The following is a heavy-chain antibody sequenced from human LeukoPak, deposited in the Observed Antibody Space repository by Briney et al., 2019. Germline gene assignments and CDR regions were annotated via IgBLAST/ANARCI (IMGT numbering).Heavy chain of an antibody. D-gene: IGHD1-26*01. J-gene: IGHJ6*03. CDR3: ARGRGIVGATTPFFYYYYMDV. Sequence: PGGSLRHSCAASGFTFDDYGMSWVRQAPGKGLEWVSGINWNGGSTGYADSVKGRFTISRDNAKNSLYLQMNSLRAEDTALYYCARGRGIVGATTPFFYYYYMDVWGKGTTVTVSS. CDR1: GFTFDDYG. V-gene: IGHV3-20*04. CDR2: INWNGGST.